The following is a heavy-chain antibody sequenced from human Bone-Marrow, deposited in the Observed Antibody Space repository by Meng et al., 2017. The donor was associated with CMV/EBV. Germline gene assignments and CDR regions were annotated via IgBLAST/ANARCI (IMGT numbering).Heavy chain of an antibody. V-gene: IGHV3-48*01. CDR3: AKWVPTYYFDY. CDR1: GFTFNTYS. D-gene: IGHD1-26*01. Sequence: GESLKISCAASGFTFNTYSMNWVRQAPGKGLEWVSYIGVRGSSKQYSDSVKGRFTISRDNSKNTLYLQMNSLRAEDTAVYYCAKWVPTYYFDYWGQGTRVTGSS. J-gene: IGHJ4*02. CDR2: IGVRGSSK.